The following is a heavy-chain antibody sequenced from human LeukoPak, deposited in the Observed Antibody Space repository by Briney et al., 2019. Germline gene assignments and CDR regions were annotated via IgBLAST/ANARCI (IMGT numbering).Heavy chain of an antibody. CDR3: ARRRTAAAHFDP. V-gene: IGHV4-59*08. D-gene: IGHD6-13*01. Sequence: PSETLSLICTVSGGSISTYYWSWIRQPPGKGLEWIGYVYYSGSTNYNPSLKSRVTVSLDTSKNQFSLKLSSVTAADTAVYYCARRRTAAAHFDPWGQGTLVTVSS. J-gene: IGHJ5*02. CDR1: GGSISTYY. CDR2: VYYSGST.